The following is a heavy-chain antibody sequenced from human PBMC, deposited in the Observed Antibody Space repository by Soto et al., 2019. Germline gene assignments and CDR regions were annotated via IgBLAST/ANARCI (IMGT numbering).Heavy chain of an antibody. CDR3: ARPPNYYDSRGYYGY. D-gene: IGHD3-22*01. Sequence: GGSLRLSGAGSGCTFSSYSMNWVRQAPGKGLEWVSSISSSSSYIYYADSVKGRFTISRDNAKNSLYLQMNSLRAEDTTVYYCARPPNYYDSRGYYGYWGQGTLVTVSS. CDR2: ISSSSSYI. V-gene: IGHV3-21*01. CDR1: GCTFSSYS. J-gene: IGHJ4*02.